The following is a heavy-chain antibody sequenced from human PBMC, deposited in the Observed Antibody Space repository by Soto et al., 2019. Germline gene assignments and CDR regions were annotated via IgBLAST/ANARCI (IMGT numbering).Heavy chain of an antibody. CDR3: ARSDYCSGGSCYPQAFDI. D-gene: IGHD2-15*01. CDR1: GFTFSSYA. Sequence: GSLRLSCAASGFTFSSYAMHWVRQAPGKGLEWVAVISYDGSNKYYADSVKGRFTISRDNSKNTLYLQMNSLRAEDTAVYYCARSDYCSGGSCYPQAFDIWGQGTMVTVSS. CDR2: ISYDGSNK. V-gene: IGHV3-30-3*01. J-gene: IGHJ3*02.